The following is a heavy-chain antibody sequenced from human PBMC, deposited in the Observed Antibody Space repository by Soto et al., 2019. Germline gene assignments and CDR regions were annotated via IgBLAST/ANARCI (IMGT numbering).Heavy chain of an antibody. CDR3: ARDPLVYYDFWSGYSPRPGAFDI. CDR2: ISSSSSYI. J-gene: IGHJ3*02. D-gene: IGHD3-3*01. V-gene: IGHV3-21*01. Sequence: GGSLRLSCAASGFTFSSYSMNWVRQAPGKGLEWVSSISSSSSYIYYADSVKGRFTISRDNAKNSLYLQMNSLRAEDTAVYYCARDPLVYYDFWSGYSPRPGAFDIWGQGTMVTVSS. CDR1: GFTFSSYS.